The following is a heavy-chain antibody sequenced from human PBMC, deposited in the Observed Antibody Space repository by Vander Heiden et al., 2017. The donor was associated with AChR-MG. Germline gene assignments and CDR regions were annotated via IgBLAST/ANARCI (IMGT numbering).Heavy chain of an antibody. CDR2: IKQDGSEK. CDR3: VTYGDYAFDI. Sequence: EVQLVESGGGLVQPGGSLRLSCAASGFTFSSYWMSWVRQAPGKGLEWVANIKQDGSEKYDVDSVKGRFTISRDNAKNSLYLKMNSLRAEDTAVYYCVTYGDYAFDIWGQGTMVTVSS. D-gene: IGHD4-17*01. J-gene: IGHJ3*02. V-gene: IGHV3-7*01. CDR1: GFTFSSYW.